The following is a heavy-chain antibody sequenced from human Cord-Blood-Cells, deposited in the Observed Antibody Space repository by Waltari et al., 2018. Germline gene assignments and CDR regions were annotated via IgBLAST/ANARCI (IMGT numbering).Heavy chain of an antibody. V-gene: IGHV4-39*01. J-gene: IGHJ4*02. Sequence: QLQLQESGPGLVKPSETLSLTCTVSGGSISSSSYYWGWIRQPPGKGLEWIGCIYYSGGTDYNPTLKSRVTISVATSTNQFSLKLGSVTAADTAVYYCARPGQADYWGQGTLVTVSS. CDR2: IYYSGGT. CDR1: GGSISSSSYY. CDR3: ARPGQADY.